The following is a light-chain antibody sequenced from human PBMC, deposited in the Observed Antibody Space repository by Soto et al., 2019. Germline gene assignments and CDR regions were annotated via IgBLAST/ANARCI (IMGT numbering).Light chain of an antibody. CDR2: GAS. J-gene: IGKJ4*01. CDR3: QQYNNWPRT. Sequence: EIVMTQSPASLSVSPGERPTLSCRASQSVSSNLAWYQQKRGQPPRLLIFGASTRATGIPARFSGSGSGTEFTLTISSLQSEDFAVYYCQQYNNWPRTFGGGTKVEIK. CDR1: QSVSSN. V-gene: IGKV3-15*01.